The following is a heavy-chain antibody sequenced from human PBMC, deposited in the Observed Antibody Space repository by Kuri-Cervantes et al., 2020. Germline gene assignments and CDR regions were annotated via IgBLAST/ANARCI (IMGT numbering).Heavy chain of an antibody. D-gene: IGHD6-19*01. CDR1: GGSVSSGSCY. Sequence: SETLSLTCTVSGGSVSSGSCYWSWIRQPPGKGLEWIGYIYYSGSTNYNPSLKSRVTISVDTSKNQFSLKLSSVTAADTAVYYCARDSSGIAVSDWGQGTLVTVSS. V-gene: IGHV4-61*01. J-gene: IGHJ4*02. CDR2: IYYSGST. CDR3: ARDSSGIAVSD.